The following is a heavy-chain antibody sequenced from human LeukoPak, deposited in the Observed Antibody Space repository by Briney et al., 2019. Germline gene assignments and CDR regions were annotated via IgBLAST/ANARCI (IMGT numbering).Heavy chain of an antibody. J-gene: IGHJ4*02. D-gene: IGHD6-19*01. CDR3: ARVRKYSSGWYFDY. Sequence: PGGSLRLSCAASGFTVSSQYMSWVRQGPGKGLEWVALIYNDGGTHYTDSVKGRFTISRDNAKNSLYLQMNSLRAEDTALYYCARVRKYSSGWYFDYWGQGTLVTVSS. CDR1: GFTVSSQY. CDR2: IYNDGGT. V-gene: IGHV3-53*01.